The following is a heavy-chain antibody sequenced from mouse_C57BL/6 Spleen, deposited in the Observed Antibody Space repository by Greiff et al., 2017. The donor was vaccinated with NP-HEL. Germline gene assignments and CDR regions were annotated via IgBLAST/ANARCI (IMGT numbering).Heavy chain of an antibody. J-gene: IGHJ3*01. Sequence: DVKLVESGGGLVKPGGSLKLSCAASGFTFSDYGMHWVRQAPEKGLEWVAYISSGSSTIYYADTVKGRFTISRDNAKNTLFLQMTSLRSEDTAMYYCARRDWDGFAYWGQGTLVTVSA. CDR3: ARRDWDGFAY. V-gene: IGHV5-17*01. CDR2: ISSGSSTI. D-gene: IGHD4-1*01. CDR1: GFTFSDYG.